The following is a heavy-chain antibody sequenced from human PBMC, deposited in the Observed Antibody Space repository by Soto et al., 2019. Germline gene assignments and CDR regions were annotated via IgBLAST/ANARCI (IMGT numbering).Heavy chain of an antibody. D-gene: IGHD3-10*01. Sequence: GGSLRLSCAASGFTFSSYAMSWVRQAPGKGLEWVSAISGSGGSTYYADSVKGRFTISRDNSKNTLYLQMNSLRAEDTAVYYCAKWYYYGSGTQGPWAFDIWGQGTMVTVSS. J-gene: IGHJ3*02. CDR3: AKWYYYGSGTQGPWAFDI. CDR2: ISGSGGST. CDR1: GFTFSSYA. V-gene: IGHV3-23*01.